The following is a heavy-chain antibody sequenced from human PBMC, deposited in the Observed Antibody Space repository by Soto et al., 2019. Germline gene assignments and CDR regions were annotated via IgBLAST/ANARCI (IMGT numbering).Heavy chain of an antibody. CDR2: IIPIFGTA. D-gene: IGHD1-26*01. CDR3: AGETVGATDYYYGMDV. Sequence: QVQLVQSGAEVKKPGSSVKVSCKASGGTFSSYAISWVRQAPGQGLEWMGGIIPIFGTANYAQKFQGRVTITADESTRTAYMELRSLRAEDTAVYYCAGETVGATDYYYGMDVWGQGTTVTVSS. CDR1: GGTFSSYA. J-gene: IGHJ6*02. V-gene: IGHV1-69*01.